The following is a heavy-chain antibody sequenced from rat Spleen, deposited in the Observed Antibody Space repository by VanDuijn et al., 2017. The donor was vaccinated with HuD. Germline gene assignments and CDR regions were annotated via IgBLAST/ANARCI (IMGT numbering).Heavy chain of an antibody. Sequence: EVQLVETGGGLVQPGRSLKLSCVASGFTFGGYWMYWIRQTPGKGLEWVSSINPDGGSTYYSDSVKGRFTFSRDNAENTVYLQMNSLRSEDTATYYCAKDMNYFSTYPFYVFDAWGQGASVTVSS. CDR2: INPDGGST. V-gene: IGHV5-58*01. J-gene: IGHJ4*01. CDR1: GFTFGGYW. CDR3: AKDMNYFSTYPFYVFDA. D-gene: IGHD1-2*01.